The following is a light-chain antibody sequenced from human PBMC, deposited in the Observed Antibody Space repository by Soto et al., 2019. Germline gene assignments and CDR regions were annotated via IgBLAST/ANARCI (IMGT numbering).Light chain of an antibody. V-gene: IGLV2-14*01. CDR2: EVS. Sequence: QSVLTQPASVSGSPGQSITISCTGTSSDVGGYNSVSWYQQHPGKAPKLMISEVSHRPSGVSNRFSGSKSGNTASLTISGLQAEDEADYYCSSYTTSSTPYVFGTGTKLTVL. J-gene: IGLJ1*01. CDR1: SSDVGGYNS. CDR3: SSYTTSSTPYV.